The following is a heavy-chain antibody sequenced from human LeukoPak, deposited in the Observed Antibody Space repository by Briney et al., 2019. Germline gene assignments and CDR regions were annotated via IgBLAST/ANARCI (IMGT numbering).Heavy chain of an antibody. CDR1: GASISSFY. J-gene: IGHJ4*02. CDR3: ARAVAGTQDY. Sequence: PSETLSLTCTVSGASISSFYWSWIRQPPGKGLEWIGYIYSSGSTNYNPSLKSRVTISIVTSKNQLSLKLSSVTAADTAVYYCARAVAGTQDYWGQGTLVTVSS. D-gene: IGHD6-19*01. CDR2: IYSSGST. V-gene: IGHV4-59*01.